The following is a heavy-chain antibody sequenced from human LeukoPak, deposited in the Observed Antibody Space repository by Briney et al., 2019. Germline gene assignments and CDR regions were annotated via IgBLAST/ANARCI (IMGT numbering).Heavy chain of an antibody. CDR1: GFTFSSYE. V-gene: IGHV3-21*01. CDR3: ARDQGLEDNWNYGRHYYYYYGMDV. D-gene: IGHD1-7*01. Sequence: GGSLRLSCSASGFTFSSYEMNWVRQAPGKGLEWVSSISSSSSYIYYADSVKGRFTISRDNAKNSLYLQMNSLRAEDTAVYYCARDQGLEDNWNYGRHYYYYYGMDVWGQGTTVTVSS. CDR2: ISSSSSYI. J-gene: IGHJ6*02.